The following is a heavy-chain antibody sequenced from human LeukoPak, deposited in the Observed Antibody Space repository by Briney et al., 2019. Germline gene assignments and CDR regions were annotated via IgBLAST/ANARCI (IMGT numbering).Heavy chain of an antibody. Sequence: GGSLRLSCAAPGFTFSNAWMSWGRQAPGRGLDWVGRIKRKGDDGTIDYAAPVKGRLSISRDDSKNTLFLQMNSLKSEDTAVYYCTAGTGHSDFDYWGQGTLVTVSS. CDR3: TAGTGHSDFDY. CDR1: GFTFSNAW. V-gene: IGHV3-15*01. D-gene: IGHD3/OR15-3a*01. CDR2: IKRKGDDGTI. J-gene: IGHJ4*02.